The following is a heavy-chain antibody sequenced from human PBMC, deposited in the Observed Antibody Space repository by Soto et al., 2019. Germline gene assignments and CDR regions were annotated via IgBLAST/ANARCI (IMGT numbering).Heavy chain of an antibody. CDR2: IYYSGSI. V-gene: IGHV4-59*01. D-gene: IGHD4-17*01. CDR1: CGSISSYY. CDR3: ARRYGASFDY. J-gene: IGHJ4*02. Sequence: SGTLSLTRTVSCGSISSYYWSWIRQPPGKGLEWIGYIYYSGSINYNPSLKSRVTISVDTSKNQFSLKLSSVTAADTAVYYCARRYGASFDYWGQGTLVTVSS.